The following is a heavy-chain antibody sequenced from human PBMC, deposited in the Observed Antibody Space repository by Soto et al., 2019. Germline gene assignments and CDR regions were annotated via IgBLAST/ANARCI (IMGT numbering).Heavy chain of an antibody. CDR1: RFNFSAAW. CDR2: ISHDGSNE. V-gene: IGHV3-30*18. CDR3: AKRLGKTSPRTYFDY. D-gene: IGHD2-8*01. Sequence: PGGSLRLSCVASRFNFSAAWLNWIRQAPGKGLEWVAVISHDGSNEYYADSVKGRFTISRDNSKNTLYLQMNSLGAEDTAVYYCAKRLGKTSPRTYFDYWGQGTLVTVSS. J-gene: IGHJ4*02.